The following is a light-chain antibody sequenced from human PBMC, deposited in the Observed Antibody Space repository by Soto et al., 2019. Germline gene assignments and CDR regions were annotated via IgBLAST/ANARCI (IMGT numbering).Light chain of an antibody. V-gene: IGKV4-1*01. CDR3: QQYYITPPWT. Sequence: DIVMTQSPDSLAVSLGERATINCKSSQSVLYSSNNKNYLAWYQQKPGQPPKLLIYGASTRESGVPDRFSGSGSGTDFTLTINNLQPEDVAVYYCQQYYITPPWTFGQGTKVEV. CDR1: QSVLYSSNNKNY. CDR2: GAS. J-gene: IGKJ1*01.